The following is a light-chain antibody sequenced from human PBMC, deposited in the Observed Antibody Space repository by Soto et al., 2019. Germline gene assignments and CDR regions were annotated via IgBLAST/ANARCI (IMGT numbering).Light chain of an antibody. CDR3: AAWDDSLNGWV. CDR2: YDD. V-gene: IGLV1-36*01. Sequence: QSVLTQPPSVSEAPGQRVTISCSGGTSNVEDNAVNWYQQLPGRAPKLLIYYDDLRPSGVSGRFSGSKSGTSASLAISGLQSEDEADYYCAAWDDSLNGWVFGGGTKLTVL. CDR1: TSNVEDNA. J-gene: IGLJ3*02.